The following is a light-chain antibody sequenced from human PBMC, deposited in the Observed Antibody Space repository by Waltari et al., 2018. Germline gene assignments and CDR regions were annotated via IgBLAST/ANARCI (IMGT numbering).Light chain of an antibody. CDR2: DAS. Sequence: EIVLTQSPATLSLSPGERATLSCRASQSVSRYLAWYQQKPGQAPRILIYDASNRATGIPARFSGSGSGTDFTLTISSLEPEDFAVYYCQRRGHWPPGATFGPGTRVDIK. CDR1: QSVSRY. CDR3: QRRGHWPPGAT. J-gene: IGKJ3*01. V-gene: IGKV3-11*01.